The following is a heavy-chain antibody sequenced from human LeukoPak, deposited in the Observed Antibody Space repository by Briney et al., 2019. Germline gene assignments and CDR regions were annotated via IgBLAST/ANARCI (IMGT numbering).Heavy chain of an antibody. D-gene: IGHD3-10*01. CDR2: FDPEEGKT. CDR1: GYTLTELS. J-gene: IGHJ6*02. Sequence: GASVKVSFKVAGYTLTELSIHWVRQAPGRGLEWMGGFDPEEGKTIYAEKFQGRVALTEDRSADTAYMELSSLRSDDTAVYYCATLKYYYGSGSSDYYYGMDVWGQGTTVTVSS. CDR3: ATLKYYYGSGSSDYYYGMDV. V-gene: IGHV1-24*01.